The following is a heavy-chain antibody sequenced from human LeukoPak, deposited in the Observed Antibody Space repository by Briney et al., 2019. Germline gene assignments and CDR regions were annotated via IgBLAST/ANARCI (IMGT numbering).Heavy chain of an antibody. D-gene: IGHD6-6*01. CDR1: GGSISSSSYY. J-gene: IGHJ5*02. CDR2: IYYSGST. Sequence: SETLSLTCTVSGGSISSSSYYWGWMRQPPGKGREWFGSIYYSGSTYSNPSLKSRVTISVDTYKNQFSLKVSSVTAADTAVYYWSKHSRSARFDPWGQGTMVTVSS. V-gene: IGHV4-39*07. CDR3: SKHSRSARFDP.